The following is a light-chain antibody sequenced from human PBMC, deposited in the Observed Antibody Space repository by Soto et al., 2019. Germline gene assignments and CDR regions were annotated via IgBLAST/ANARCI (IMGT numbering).Light chain of an antibody. Sequence: ETMMTQSPGTLSLSPGEISTLSCRASQSVSRSHLAWFQQKPGQAPRLLIYDASNRATGIPARFSGSGSGTDFTLTISSLQPEDFATYYCQQLNSYPTFGQGTRLEIK. CDR1: QSVSRSH. J-gene: IGKJ5*01. CDR3: QQLNSYPT. V-gene: IGKV3D-15*01. CDR2: DAS.